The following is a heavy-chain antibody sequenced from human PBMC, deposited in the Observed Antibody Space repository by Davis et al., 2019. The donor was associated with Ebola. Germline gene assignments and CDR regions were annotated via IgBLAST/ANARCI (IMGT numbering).Heavy chain of an antibody. CDR2: ISSSSSTI. V-gene: IGHV3-48*01. Sequence: GESLKISCAASGFTFSTYSMNWVRQAPGKGLEWVSYISSSSSTIYYADSVKGRFTISRDNSKNTLYLQMNSLRAEDTAVYYCARDWSLYRSSRCDDWGQGTLVTVSS. CDR3: ARDWSLYRSSRCDD. J-gene: IGHJ4*02. CDR1: GFTFSTYS. D-gene: IGHD6-13*01.